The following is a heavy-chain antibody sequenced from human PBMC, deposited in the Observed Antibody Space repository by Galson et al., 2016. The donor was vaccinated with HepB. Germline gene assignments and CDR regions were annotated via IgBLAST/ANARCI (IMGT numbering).Heavy chain of an antibody. Sequence: SVKVSCKASGYSFTRYTIHWVRQAPGQRLEWMGWINAGNGNTKYSQKFQGRVTISRDTSASTAYMELSSLRSGDTTVYYCARSYSGYDHFDYWGQGTLVTVSS. CDR1: GYSFTRYT. V-gene: IGHV1-3*01. D-gene: IGHD5-12*01. CDR3: ARSYSGYDHFDY. CDR2: INAGNGNT. J-gene: IGHJ4*02.